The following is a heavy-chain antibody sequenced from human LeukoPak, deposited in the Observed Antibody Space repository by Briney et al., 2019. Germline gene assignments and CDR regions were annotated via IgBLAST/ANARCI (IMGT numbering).Heavy chain of an antibody. J-gene: IGHJ4*02. CDR2: ISYDGSNK. V-gene: IGHV3-30*18. CDR1: GFTFSSYG. CDR3: AKGLGSSLDY. Sequence: PGGSLRLSCAASGFTFSSYGMHWVRQAPGKGLEWVAVISYDGSNKYYADSVKGRFTISRDNSKSTLYLQMNSLRAEDTAVYYCAKGLGSSLDYWGQGTLVTVSS.